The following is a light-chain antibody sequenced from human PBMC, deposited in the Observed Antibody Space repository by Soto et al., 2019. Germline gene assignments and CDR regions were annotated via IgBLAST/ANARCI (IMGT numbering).Light chain of an antibody. CDR1: QSLLHTNGYDY. CDR3: MQALQTPLT. J-gene: IGKJ4*01. CDR2: LGS. Sequence: DIVMTQSPLFLPVTPGEPASISCRSSQSLLHTNGYDYLDWYMQKPGQSPHLLIYLGSNRASGVPDRFSGSGSGTDFTLRISRVEAEDVGVYYCMQALQTPLTFGGGTKVDIK. V-gene: IGKV2-28*01.